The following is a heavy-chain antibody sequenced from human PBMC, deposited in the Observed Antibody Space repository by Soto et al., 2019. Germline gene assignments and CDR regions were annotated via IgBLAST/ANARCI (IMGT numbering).Heavy chain of an antibody. D-gene: IGHD1-1*01. CDR1: GASISGFY. CDR2: IYATGTT. Sequence: LSLTCTVSGASISGFYWSWIRKSAGKGLEWIGRIYATGTTDYNPSLKSRVMMSVDTSKKQFSLKLRSVTAADTAVYYCVRDGTKNLRGWFDPWGQGISVTAPQ. CDR3: VRDGTKNLRGWFDP. J-gene: IGHJ5*02. V-gene: IGHV4-4*07.